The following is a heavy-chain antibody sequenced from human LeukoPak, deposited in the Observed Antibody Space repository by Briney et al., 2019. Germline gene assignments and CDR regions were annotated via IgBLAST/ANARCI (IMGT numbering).Heavy chain of an antibody. CDR2: IYTSGTT. Sequence: SETLSLTCTVSGGAISSGSYYWSWIRQSAGKGLEWIGRIYTSGTTNSNPSLKSRVTISVDTSKNQFSLKLSSVTAADTAVYYCAREYYDSNKAPAFNIWGQGTMVTVSS. D-gene: IGHD3-22*01. J-gene: IGHJ3*02. CDR3: AREYYDSNKAPAFNI. CDR1: GGAISSGSYY. V-gene: IGHV4-61*02.